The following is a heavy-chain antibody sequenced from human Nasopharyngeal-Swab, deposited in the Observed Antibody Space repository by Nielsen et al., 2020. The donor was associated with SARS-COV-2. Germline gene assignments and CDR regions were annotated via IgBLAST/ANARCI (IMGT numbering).Heavy chain of an antibody. Sequence: WIRQPPGKGLEWVGRIKSKTDGGTTDYAAPVKGRFTISRDDSKNTLYLQMNSLKTEDTAVYYCTTDLGRPVVVVAATRGGDYWGQGTLVTVSS. CDR2: IKSKTDGGTT. CDR3: TTDLGRPVVVVAATRGGDY. J-gene: IGHJ4*02. V-gene: IGHV3-15*01. D-gene: IGHD2-15*01.